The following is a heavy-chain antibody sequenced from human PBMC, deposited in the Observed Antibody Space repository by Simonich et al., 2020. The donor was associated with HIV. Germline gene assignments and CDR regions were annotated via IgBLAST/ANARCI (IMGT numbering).Heavy chain of an antibody. J-gene: IGHJ3*02. CDR3: AKGYSYGYGDAFDI. CDR2: ISWNSGSI. D-gene: IGHD5-18*01. Sequence: EVQLVESGGGLVQPGRSLRLSCAASGFTFDDYAMHWVRQAPGKGLGWVSGISWNSGSIGYADSVKGRFTISRDNAKNSLYLQMNSLRAEDIALYYCAKGYSYGYGDAFDIWGQGTMVTVSS. CDR1: GFTFDDYA. V-gene: IGHV3-9*03.